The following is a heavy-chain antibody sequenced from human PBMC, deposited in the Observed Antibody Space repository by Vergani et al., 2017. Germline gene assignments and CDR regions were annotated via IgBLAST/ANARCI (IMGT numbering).Heavy chain of an antibody. CDR2: INHSGST. V-gene: IGHV4-34*01. CDR3: ARMGGYDEVDAFRIGYFDS. Sequence: QVQLQQWGAGLLKPSETLSLTCAVYGGSFSGYYWSWIRQPPGKGLEWIGEINHSGSTNYNPSLKSRVTISVDTSKTQFSLKLNSVTAADTAMYYCARMGGYDEVDAFRIGYFDSWGPGILVTVSS. D-gene: IGHD3-22*01. J-gene: IGHJ4*02. CDR1: GGSFSGYY.